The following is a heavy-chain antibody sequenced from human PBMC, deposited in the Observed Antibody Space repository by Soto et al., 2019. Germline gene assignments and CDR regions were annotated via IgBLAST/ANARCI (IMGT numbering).Heavy chain of an antibody. J-gene: IGHJ6*02. V-gene: IGHV3-11*06. Sequence: PGGALRLSCVASGFNFGDFYMSWFRQAPEKGLEWVSSISGNSAYIKYTDSVKGRFTISRANAKSALYLQMNSLRAEDTAVYFCARAPPGDLYGMDVWGQGTTVTVSS. D-gene: IGHD2-21*02. CDR3: ARAPPGDLYGMDV. CDR1: GFNFGDFY. CDR2: ISGNSAYI.